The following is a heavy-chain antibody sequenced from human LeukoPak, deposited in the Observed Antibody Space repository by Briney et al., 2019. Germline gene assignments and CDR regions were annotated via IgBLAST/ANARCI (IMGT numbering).Heavy chain of an antibody. J-gene: IGHJ5*02. CDR3: ARGNTYYYDSSGYYDDNWFDP. CDR1: GGSISSYY. V-gene: IGHV4-59*08. D-gene: IGHD3-22*01. Sequence: PSETLSLTCTVSGGSISSYYWSWIRQPPGKGLEWIGYIYYSGSTNYNPSLKSRVTISVDTSKNQFSLKLSSVTAADTAVYYCARGNTYYYDSSGYYDDNWFDPWGQGTLVTVSS. CDR2: IYYSGST.